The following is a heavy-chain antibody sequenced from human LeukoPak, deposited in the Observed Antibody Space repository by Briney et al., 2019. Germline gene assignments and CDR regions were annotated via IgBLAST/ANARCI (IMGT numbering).Heavy chain of an antibody. CDR3: VRESFSRGDFN. J-gene: IGHJ4*02. D-gene: IGHD7-27*01. CDR1: GFIFKTYW. CDR2: IKYDGDEK. Sequence: PGGSLRLSCAASGFIFKTYWMTWVRQAPGKGLEGVATIKYDGDEKFYVDSVTGRFTISRDNAKNSLYLQMNSLTAEDTAVYYCVRESFSRGDFNWGQGTLVSVSS. V-gene: IGHV3-7*01.